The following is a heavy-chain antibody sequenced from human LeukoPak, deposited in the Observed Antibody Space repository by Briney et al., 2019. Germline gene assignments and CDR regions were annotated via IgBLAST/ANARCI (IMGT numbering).Heavy chain of an antibody. V-gene: IGHV3-23*03. CDR3: AHGSMYQLDY. D-gene: IGHD2-2*01. CDR1: GFTFSNYA. Sequence: GGSLRLSCAASGFTFSNYAMSWVRQTPGKGLEWVSVLYSGGTTYYADSVTGRFTISRDNSKNTLYLQMTSLRAEDTAVYYCAHGSMYQLDYWGQGTLVTVSS. J-gene: IGHJ4*02. CDR2: LYSGGTT.